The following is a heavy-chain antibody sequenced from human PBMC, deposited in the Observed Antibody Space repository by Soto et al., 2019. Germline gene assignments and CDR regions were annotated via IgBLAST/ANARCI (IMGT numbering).Heavy chain of an antibody. CDR3: AKVEWIQLWSYFDY. V-gene: IGHV3-30*18. Sequence: QVQLVESGGGVVQPGRSLRLSCAASGFTFSSYGMHWVRQAPGKGLEWVAVISYDESNKYYADSVKGRFTISRDNSKNTLYLQMNSLRAEDTAVYYCAKVEWIQLWSYFDYWGQGTLVTVSS. CDR1: GFTFSSYG. CDR2: ISYDESNK. D-gene: IGHD5-18*01. J-gene: IGHJ4*02.